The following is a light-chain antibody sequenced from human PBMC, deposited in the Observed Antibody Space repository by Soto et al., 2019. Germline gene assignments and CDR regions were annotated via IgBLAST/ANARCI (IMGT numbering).Light chain of an antibody. CDR1: QSVSSN. CDR3: QQYNNWPPKYT. Sequence: EIVMTQSPATLSVSPGERATLSCRASQSVSSNLAWYQQKPGQAPRLLIYGASTRATGIPARFSGSGSGTXXXXXXXXXQSEDFAVYYCQQYNNWPPKYTFGQGTKLEIK. J-gene: IGKJ2*01. CDR2: GAS. V-gene: IGKV3-15*01.